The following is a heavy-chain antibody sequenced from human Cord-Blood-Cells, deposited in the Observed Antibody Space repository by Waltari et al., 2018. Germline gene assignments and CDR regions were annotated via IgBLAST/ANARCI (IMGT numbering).Heavy chain of an antibody. CDR3: ARVGDSSGYYYAGYYFDY. V-gene: IGHV4-59*01. J-gene: IGHJ4*02. CDR1: GGSISSYY. Sequence: QVQLQESGPGLVKPSETLSLTCTVSGGSISSYYWSWIRQPPGKGLEWIGYIYYSGSTNYNPPLKSRVTISVDTSKNQFSLKLSSVTAADTAVYYCARVGDSSGYYYAGYYFDYWGQGTLVTVSS. D-gene: IGHD3-22*01. CDR2: IYYSGST.